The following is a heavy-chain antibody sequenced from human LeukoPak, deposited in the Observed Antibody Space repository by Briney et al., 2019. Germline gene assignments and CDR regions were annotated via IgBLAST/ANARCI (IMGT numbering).Heavy chain of an antibody. CDR2: INLRGST. V-gene: IGHV4-34*01. D-gene: IGHD3-10*01. CDR3: ARVEEGYGSGRRENFYYYYMDV. Sequence: SETLXLTCAVYGGSFNDYYWNWIRQPPGKGLEWIGEINLRGSTTYNPSLKSRVTISLDESKNQFSLKLSSVTAADTAVYYCARVEEGYGSGRRENFYYYYMDVWGKGTTVTIS. CDR1: GGSFNDYY. J-gene: IGHJ6*03.